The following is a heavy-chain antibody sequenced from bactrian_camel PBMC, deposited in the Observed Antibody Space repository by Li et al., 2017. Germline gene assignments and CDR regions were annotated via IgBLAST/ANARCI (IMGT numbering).Heavy chain of an antibody. CDR1: GYTFNTYS. CDR2: IDTGDGST. J-gene: IGHJ4*01. CDR3: AAGLGSWFEYNY. D-gene: IGHD6*01. Sequence: VQLVESGGGSALAGGSVRLSCAASGYTFNTYSWFRQAPGKEREGVAAIDTGDGSTYYLNSVEGRFTISHDNAKNTLYLQMNSLKTEDTAMYYCAAGLGSWFEYNYWGRGTQVTVS. V-gene: IGHV3S1*01.